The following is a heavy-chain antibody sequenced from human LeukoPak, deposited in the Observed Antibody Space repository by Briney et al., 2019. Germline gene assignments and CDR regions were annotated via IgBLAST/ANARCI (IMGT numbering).Heavy chain of an antibody. CDR3: MRGGIGYDSDY. CDR2: IRHSGNT. V-gene: IGHV4-30-2*01. D-gene: IGHD5-12*01. J-gene: IGHJ4*02. Sequence: SQTLSLTCTVSGGSISSGGYYCSWIRQPPGKGLGWVGYIRHSGNTYYNPSLKSRVTISADRSKNQFSLKLSSVTAADTAVYYCMRGGIGYDSDYWGQGTLVTVSS. CDR1: GGSISSGGYY.